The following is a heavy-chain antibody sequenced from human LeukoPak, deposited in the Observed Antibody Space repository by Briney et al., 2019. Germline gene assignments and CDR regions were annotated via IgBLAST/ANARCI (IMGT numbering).Heavy chain of an antibody. D-gene: IGHD3-22*01. CDR2: IYYSGST. CDR1: GGSISSYY. V-gene: IGHV4-59*12. J-gene: IGHJ4*02. CDR3: ASLITMMNYFDY. Sequence: SETLSLTCTVSGGSISSYYWSWIRQPPGKGLEWIGYIYYSGSTYYNPSLKSRVTISVDTSKNQFSLKLSSVTAADTAVYYCASLITMMNYFDYWGQGTLVTVSS.